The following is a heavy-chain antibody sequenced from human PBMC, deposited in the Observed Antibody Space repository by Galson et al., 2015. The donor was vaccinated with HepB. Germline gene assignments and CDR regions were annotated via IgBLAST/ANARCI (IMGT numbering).Heavy chain of an antibody. CDR3: AKDPDFDFYSEKSTTFDY. J-gene: IGHJ4*02. D-gene: IGHD3-3*01. CDR1: GFSFDTYA. CDR2: ISGAGHNT. V-gene: IGHV3-23*01. Sequence: ALRLSCAASGFSFDTYAMRWFRQAPGQGLEWFSSISGAGHNTYYADAERGRFTISRGNSKNTVYLQMISLRDVDTAMYYCAKDPDFDFYSEKSTTFDYWGRGTLVTVSS.